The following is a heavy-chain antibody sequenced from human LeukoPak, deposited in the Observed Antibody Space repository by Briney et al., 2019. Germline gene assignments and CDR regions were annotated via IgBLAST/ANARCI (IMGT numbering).Heavy chain of an antibody. CDR1: GYTFTSYY. D-gene: IGHD5-12*01. CDR2: INPNSGGT. J-gene: IGHJ4*02. CDR3: ARDPRRALWLRLAYFDY. V-gene: IGHV1-2*02. Sequence: ASVKVSCKASGYTFTSYYMHWVRQAPGQGLEWMGWINPNSGGTNYAQKFQGRVTMTRDTSISTAYMELSRLRSDDTAVYYCARDPRRALWLRLAYFDYWGQGPWSPSPQ.